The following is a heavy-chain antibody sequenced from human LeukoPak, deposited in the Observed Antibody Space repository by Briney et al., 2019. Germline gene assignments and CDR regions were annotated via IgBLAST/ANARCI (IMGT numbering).Heavy chain of an antibody. CDR2: IYYSGST. J-gene: IGHJ6*02. V-gene: IGHV4-31*03. CDR3: ARVANWNDDYYGMDV. D-gene: IGHD1-1*01. CDR1: GGSISSGGYY. Sequence: SETLSLTCTVSGGSISSGGYYWSWIRRHPGKGLEWIGYIYYSGSTCYNPSLKSRVTISVDTSKNQFSLKLSSVTAADTAVYYCARVANWNDDYYGMDVWGQGTTVTVSS.